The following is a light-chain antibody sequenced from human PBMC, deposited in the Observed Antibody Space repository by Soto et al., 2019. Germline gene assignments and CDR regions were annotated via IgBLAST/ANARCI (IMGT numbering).Light chain of an antibody. CDR2: SNN. CDR1: SSNIGNNY. J-gene: IGLJ3*02. CDR3: SPWDASLSGPV. Sequence: QSVLTQPPTASGTPGQRVIISCSGSSSNIGNNYVFWYQQFPGTAPKLLISSNNHRASGVPARFSGSRSGTSGSLAISGLRSEDEADYYCSPWDASLSGPVFGGGTKLTVL. V-gene: IGLV1-47*02.